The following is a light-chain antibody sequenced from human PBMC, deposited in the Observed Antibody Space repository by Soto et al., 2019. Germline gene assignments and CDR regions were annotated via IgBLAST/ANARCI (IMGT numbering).Light chain of an antibody. Sequence: EIVLTQSPGTLSLSPGERATLSCRASQSVYKNFLAWYQQKPGQAPRLLINGASNRATGIPDRFSGSGSGTDFSLTIDRLEPEDFAVYFCQQYGSPPPTFGGGTKVAIK. V-gene: IGKV3-20*01. CDR2: GAS. CDR1: QSVYKNF. CDR3: QQYGSPPPT. J-gene: IGKJ4*01.